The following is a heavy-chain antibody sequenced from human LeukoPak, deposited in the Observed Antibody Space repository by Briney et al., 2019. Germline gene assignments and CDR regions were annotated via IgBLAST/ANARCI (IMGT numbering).Heavy chain of an antibody. CDR3: AKDLYGGIVALDY. J-gene: IGHJ4*02. D-gene: IGHD4-23*01. V-gene: IGHV3-30*02. Sequence: PGGSLRLSXAASGFTFSSYGMHWVRQTPAKGLAWVAFIRYNGGNKYYADSVKGRFTISRDNSKNTLYLQMNSLSAEDTAVYYCAKDLYGGIVALDYWGQGTLVTVSS. CDR1: GFTFSSYG. CDR2: IRYNGGNK.